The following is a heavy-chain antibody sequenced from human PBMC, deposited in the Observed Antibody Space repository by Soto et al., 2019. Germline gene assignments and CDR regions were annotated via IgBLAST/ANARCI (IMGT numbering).Heavy chain of an antibody. Sequence: LRLSCAASGFTLSTYWMSWVRQAPVKGLEWVANIKQDGSEKYYVDSVQGRFTISRDIAKNSLYLQVRSLRAEAPAVYYCARAPHRGYYEDSSSHPMVELEIWGQGTMVAVSS. V-gene: IGHV3-7*04. D-gene: IGHD3-22*01. CDR1: GFTLSTYW. J-gene: IGHJ3*02. CDR2: IKQDGSEK. CDR3: ARAPHRGYYEDSSSHPMVELEI.